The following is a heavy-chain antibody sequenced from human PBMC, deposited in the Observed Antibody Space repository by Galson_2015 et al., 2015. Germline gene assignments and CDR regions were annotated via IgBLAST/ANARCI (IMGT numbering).Heavy chain of an antibody. J-gene: IGHJ5*02. CDR2: INAGNGNT. Sequence: SVKVSCKASGYTFTGYAMHWVRQAPGQRLEWMGWINAGNGNTKYSQKFQGRVTITRDTSASTAYMELSSLRSEDTAVYYCARSPLGYCSGGSCRTNWFDPWGQGTLVTVSS. CDR1: GYTFTGYA. V-gene: IGHV1-3*01. CDR3: ARSPLGYCSGGSCRTNWFDP. D-gene: IGHD2-15*01.